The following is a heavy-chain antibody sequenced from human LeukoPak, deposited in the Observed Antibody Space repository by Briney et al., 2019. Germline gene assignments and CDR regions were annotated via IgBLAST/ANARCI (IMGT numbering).Heavy chain of an antibody. J-gene: IGHJ4*02. CDR3: ARHNSQVTRRYDFDY. CDR2: IYYSGST. V-gene: IGHV4-39*01. Sequence: SETLSLTCAVYGGSFSGYYWGWIRQPPGKGLEWIGSIYYSGSTYYNPSLKSRVTISVDTSKNQFSLKLSSVTAADTAVYYCARHNSQVTRRYDFDYWGQGTLVTVSS. CDR1: GGSFSGYY. D-gene: IGHD4-11*01.